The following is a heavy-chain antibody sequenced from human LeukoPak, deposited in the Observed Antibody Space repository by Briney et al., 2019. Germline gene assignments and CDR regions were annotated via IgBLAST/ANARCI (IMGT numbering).Heavy chain of an antibody. D-gene: IGHD3-22*01. CDR2: IYYSGNT. Sequence: SETLSLTCTVSGGSISSSSYYWGWIRQPPGKGLEWIGSIYYSGNTYYNPSLKSRVTISVDTSKNQFSLKLSSVTAADTAVYYCARSLKLYSSGPPGAFDIWGQGTMVTVSS. CDR3: ARSLKLYSSGPPGAFDI. V-gene: IGHV4-39*07. J-gene: IGHJ3*02. CDR1: GGSISSSSYY.